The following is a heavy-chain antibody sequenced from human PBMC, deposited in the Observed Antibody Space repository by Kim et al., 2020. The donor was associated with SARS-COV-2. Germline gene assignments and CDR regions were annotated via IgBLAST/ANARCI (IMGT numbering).Heavy chain of an antibody. Sequence: GGSLRLSCAASGFTVSSNYMSWVRQAPGKGLEWVSVIYSGGSTYYADSVKGRFTISRHNSKNTLYLQMNSLRAEDTAVYYCARGYSNYGGYYYYMDVWGKGTTVTVSS. CDR3: ARGYSNYGGYYYYMDV. CDR2: IYSGGST. CDR1: GFTVSSNY. V-gene: IGHV3-53*04. D-gene: IGHD4-4*01. J-gene: IGHJ6*03.